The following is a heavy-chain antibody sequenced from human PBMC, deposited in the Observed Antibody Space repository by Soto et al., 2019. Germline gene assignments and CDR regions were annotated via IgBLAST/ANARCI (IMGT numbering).Heavy chain of an antibody. V-gene: IGHV4-59*01. CDR2: IHYSGST. J-gene: IGHJ4*02. CDR3: ARERTYSSSDFDY. Sequence: SETLSLTCTVSGGSISSYYWSWIRQPPGKGLEWIGYIHYSGSTNYNPSLKSRVTISVDTSKNQFSLKLSSVTAADTAVYYCARERTYSSSDFDYWGQGTLVTVSS. D-gene: IGHD6-6*01. CDR1: GGSISSYY.